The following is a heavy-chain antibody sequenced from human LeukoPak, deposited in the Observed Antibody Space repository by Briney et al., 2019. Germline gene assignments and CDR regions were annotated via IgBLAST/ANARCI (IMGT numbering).Heavy chain of an antibody. CDR3: ARPSHHYYMDV. Sequence: SETLSLTCTVSGGSISSGGYYWSWIRQHPGKGLEWIGYIYYSGSTYYNPSLKSRVTISVDTSKNQFSLKLSSVTAADTAVYYCARPSHHYYMDVWGKGTTVTVSS. J-gene: IGHJ6*03. CDR2: IYYSGST. V-gene: IGHV4-31*03. CDR1: GGSISSGGYY.